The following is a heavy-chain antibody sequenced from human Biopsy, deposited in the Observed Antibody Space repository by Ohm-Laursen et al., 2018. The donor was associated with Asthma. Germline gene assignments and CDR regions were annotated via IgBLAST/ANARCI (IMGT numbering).Heavy chain of an antibody. J-gene: IGHJ4*02. CDR3: ACETGHSYGSGSEYYFDY. CDR1: GGTFNYA. CDR2: IIPIFGTT. D-gene: IGHD3-10*01. V-gene: IGHV1-69*13. Sequence: GASVKVSCKASGGTFNYAITWVRQAPGQGLEWMGGIIPIFGTTNYAQKFKGRVTITADESSSTAYMELSSLRSEDTAVYYCACETGHSYGSGSEYYFDYWGLGTLVTVSS.